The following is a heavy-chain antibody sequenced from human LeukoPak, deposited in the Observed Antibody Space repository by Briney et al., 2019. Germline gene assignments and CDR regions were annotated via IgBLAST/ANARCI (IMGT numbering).Heavy chain of an antibody. CDR3: ATADSTSWVDY. CDR2: IHYSGST. CDR1: GGSISSYY. Sequence: SETLSLTCTVSGGSISSYYWSWIRQPPGKGLEWIGYIHYSGSTNYSPSLKSRVTISIDTSKNQFSLKLSSVTAADTAVYYCATADSTSWVDYWGQGTLVTVPS. V-gene: IGHV4-59*01. J-gene: IGHJ4*02. D-gene: IGHD2-2*01.